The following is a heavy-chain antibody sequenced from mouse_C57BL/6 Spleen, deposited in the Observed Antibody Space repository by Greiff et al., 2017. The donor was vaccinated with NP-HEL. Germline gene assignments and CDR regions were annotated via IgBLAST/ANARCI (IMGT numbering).Heavy chain of an antibody. Sequence: QVQLQQSGAELVKPGASVKISCKASGYAFSSYWMNWVKQRPGKGLEWIGQIYPGDGDTNYNGKFKGKATLTADKSSSTAYMQLSSLTSEDSAVYFCARSDYYGSSHWFAYWGQGTLVTVSA. J-gene: IGHJ3*01. CDR1: GYAFSSYW. CDR2: IYPGDGDT. V-gene: IGHV1-80*01. D-gene: IGHD1-1*01. CDR3: ARSDYYGSSHWFAY.